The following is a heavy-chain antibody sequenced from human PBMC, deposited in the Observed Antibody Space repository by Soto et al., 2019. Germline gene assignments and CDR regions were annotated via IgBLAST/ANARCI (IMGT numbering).Heavy chain of an antibody. CDR2: IKHNGST. CDR3: ATRTSGVRRAQLLRYFDWPPHPYGMDV. V-gene: IGHV4-34*01. CDR1: GESFSTYY. Sequence: QVQLQQWGAGLLKPSETLSLTCAVYGESFSTYYWNWIRQPPGKGLEWIGEIKHNGSTNYNPSLKSRVTISADTFKSQLSLKLSSVTAADTAVYYCATRTSGVRRAQLLRYFDWPPHPYGMDVWGQGTTVTVSS. J-gene: IGHJ6*02. D-gene: IGHD3-9*01.